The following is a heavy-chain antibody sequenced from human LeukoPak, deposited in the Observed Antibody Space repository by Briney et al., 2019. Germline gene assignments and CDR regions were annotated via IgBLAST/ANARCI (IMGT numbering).Heavy chain of an antibody. CDR3: AREFISITMVRGVTTYMDV. D-gene: IGHD3-10*01. J-gene: IGHJ6*03. CDR2: IYTSGST. Sequence: SETLSLTCTVSGGSISSYYWSWIRQPAGKGLEWIGRIYTSGSTNYNPSLKSRVTMSVDTSKNQFSLKLSSVTAADTAVYYCAREFISITMVRGVTTYMDVWGKGTTVTISS. V-gene: IGHV4-4*07. CDR1: GGSISSYY.